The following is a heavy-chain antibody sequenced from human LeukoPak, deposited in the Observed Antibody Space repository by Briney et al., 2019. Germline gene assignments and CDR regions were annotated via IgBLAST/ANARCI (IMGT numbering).Heavy chain of an antibody. J-gene: IGHJ4*02. CDR1: GGSISSGDYY. Sequence: PSQTLSLTCTVSGGSISSGDYYWSWIRQPPGKGLEWIGYIYYSGSTYYNPSLKSQVTISVDTSKSQFSLKLSSVTAADTAVYYCARDHYYDSSGTRNFDYWGQGTLVTVSS. D-gene: IGHD3-22*01. CDR3: ARDHYYDSSGTRNFDY. V-gene: IGHV4-30-4*08. CDR2: IYYSGST.